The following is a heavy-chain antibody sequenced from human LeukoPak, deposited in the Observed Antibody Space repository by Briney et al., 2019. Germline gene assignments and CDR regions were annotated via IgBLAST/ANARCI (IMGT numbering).Heavy chain of an antibody. D-gene: IGHD3-10*01. Sequence: GGSLRLSCAASGFTFSAYNMNWVRQAPGKGLEWVAFIRYDGSNKYYADSVKGRFTISRDNSKNTLYLQMNSLKSEDTAVYYCTTYGSGRKFDYWGQGILVTVSS. V-gene: IGHV3-30*02. CDR2: IRYDGSNK. CDR3: TTYGSGRKFDY. J-gene: IGHJ4*02. CDR1: GFTFSAYN.